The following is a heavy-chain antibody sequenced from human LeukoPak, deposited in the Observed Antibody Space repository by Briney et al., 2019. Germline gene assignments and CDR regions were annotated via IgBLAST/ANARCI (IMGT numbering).Heavy chain of an antibody. D-gene: IGHD2-15*01. CDR1: GFRFSSYA. V-gene: IGHV3-30-3*01. Sequence: GGSLRLSCAASGFRFSSYAMSWVRQAPGKGLEWVAVISYDGSNKYYADSVKGRFTISRDNSKNTLYLQMNSLRAEDTAVYYCSGEVNDYWGQGTLVTVSS. J-gene: IGHJ4*02. CDR2: ISYDGSNK. CDR3: SGEVNDY.